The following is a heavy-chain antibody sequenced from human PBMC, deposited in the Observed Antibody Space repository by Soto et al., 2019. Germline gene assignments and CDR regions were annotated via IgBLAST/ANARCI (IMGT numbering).Heavy chain of an antibody. V-gene: IGHV3-74*01. J-gene: IGHJ4*02. CDR1: GFTFSIYW. CDR2: INGDGSST. CDR3: TRESMWAPDY. Sequence: EVQLVESGGGLVQPGGSLRLSCAGSGFTFSIYWMHWVRQAPGKGLVWVSRINGDGSSTRNVDPVKGRFTISRDNAKNTRYLEMNSLRAEDTAVYYFTRESMWAPDYWGQGTLVTVSS. D-gene: IGHD1-26*01.